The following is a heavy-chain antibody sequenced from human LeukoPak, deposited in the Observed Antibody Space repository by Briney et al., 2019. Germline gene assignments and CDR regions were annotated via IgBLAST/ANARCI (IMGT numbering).Heavy chain of an antibody. Sequence: GGSLRLSCAASGFTFSSYGMHGVRQAPGMGLAWVAGIWYDGSNKYYADSGKGRFTISRDNSQNTQYLQLNSLRAEDTAVYYCAKSQQWLPSENYYYMDVWGKGATVTVSS. J-gene: IGHJ6*03. V-gene: IGHV3-33*06. CDR1: GFTFSSYG. CDR2: IWYDGSNK. D-gene: IGHD6-19*01. CDR3: AKSQQWLPSENYYYMDV.